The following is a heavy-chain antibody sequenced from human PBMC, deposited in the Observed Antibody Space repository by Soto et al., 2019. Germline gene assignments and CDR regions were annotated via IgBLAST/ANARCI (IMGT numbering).Heavy chain of an antibody. Sequence: EVQLLESGGGLVQPGGSLRLSCAASGFTFSSYAMSWVRQAPGKGLEWVSAISGSGGSTYYADSVKGRFTISRDNSKNTLYLQMNSLRAEDTAVYYCAKGGAKAYDNLTGYPHLAQPTDYWGQGTLVTVSS. CDR1: GFTFSSYA. CDR3: AKGGAKAYDNLTGYPHLAQPTDY. CDR2: ISGSGGST. V-gene: IGHV3-23*01. J-gene: IGHJ4*02. D-gene: IGHD3-9*01.